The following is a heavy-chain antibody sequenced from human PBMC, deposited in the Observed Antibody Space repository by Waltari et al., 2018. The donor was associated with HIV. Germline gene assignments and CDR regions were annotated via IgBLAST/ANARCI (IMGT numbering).Heavy chain of an antibody. CDR2: ISGSPSYI. CDR3: ARDPGGNYDSFAFDI. Sequence: EVQLVESGGGLVKPGGSLRLSCATSGFTFSSYSMNWVRQAPGKGLEWVSSISGSPSYIYYADSGKGRFTISRDNAKNSLYLQMNSLRAEDTAVYYCARDPGGNYDSFAFDIWGQGTMVTVSS. J-gene: IGHJ3*02. CDR1: GFTFSSYS. V-gene: IGHV3-21*01. D-gene: IGHD3-22*01.